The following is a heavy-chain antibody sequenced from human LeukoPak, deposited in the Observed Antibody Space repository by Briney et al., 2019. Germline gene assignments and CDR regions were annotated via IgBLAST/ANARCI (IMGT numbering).Heavy chain of an antibody. V-gene: IGHV3-48*03. CDR2: ISSTGYTI. Sequence: GGSLRLSCAASGFTFSSFEMNWVRQAPGKGLEWVSYISSTGYTIYYADSVKGRFPIPRDNAKKPLYLQMKSLRAEDTAVYYCARREGSYGHFDYWGQGTLVTVSS. J-gene: IGHJ4*02. D-gene: IGHD4-17*01. CDR3: ARREGSYGHFDY. CDR1: GFTFSSFE.